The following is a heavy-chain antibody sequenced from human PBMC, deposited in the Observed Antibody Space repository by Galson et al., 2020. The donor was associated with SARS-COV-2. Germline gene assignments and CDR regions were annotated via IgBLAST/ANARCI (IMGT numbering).Heavy chain of an antibody. Sequence: SETLSLTCAVSGGSIGSGNYYWTWIRQPAGKRLEWIGRMYSSGDTNYNPSLESRVIISGDTSKNQLSLKLISVTAADTAVYFCAREVGTCYRPYCGLDVWGRGTTVIVSS. CDR1: GGSIGSGNYY. CDR2: MYSSGDT. CDR3: AREVGTCYRPYCGLDV. V-gene: IGHV4-61*02. D-gene: IGHD2-15*01. J-gene: IGHJ6*02.